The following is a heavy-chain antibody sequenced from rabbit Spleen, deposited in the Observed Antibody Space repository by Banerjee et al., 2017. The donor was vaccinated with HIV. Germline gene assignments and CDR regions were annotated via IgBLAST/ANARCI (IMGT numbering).Heavy chain of an antibody. CDR3: GRGSATMTMVITGYYLSL. V-gene: IGHV1S40*01. Sequence: QSLEESGGDLVKPGASLTLTCTASGFSFSSSDYMCWVRQAPGKGLEWIACIAGSSSGFTYSATWAKGRFTCSKTSSTTVTLQMTSLTVADTATYFCGRGSATMTMVITGYYLSLWGQGTLVTVS. J-gene: IGHJ4*01. D-gene: IGHD2-1*01. CDR2: IAGSSSGFT. CDR1: GFSFSSSDY.